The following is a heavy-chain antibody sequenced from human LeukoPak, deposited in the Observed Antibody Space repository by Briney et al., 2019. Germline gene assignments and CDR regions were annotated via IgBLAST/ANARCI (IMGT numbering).Heavy chain of an antibody. J-gene: IGHJ3*02. D-gene: IGHD6-6*01. CDR2: IVVGSGNT. Sequence: SVKVSCKASGFTFTSSAVQWVRQARGQRLEWIGWIVVGSGNTNYAQKFQERVTITRDMSTSTAYMELSSLRSEDTAVYYCAAVAARLDALDIWGQGTMVTVSS. CDR3: AAVAARLDALDI. V-gene: IGHV1-58*01. CDR1: GFTFTSSA.